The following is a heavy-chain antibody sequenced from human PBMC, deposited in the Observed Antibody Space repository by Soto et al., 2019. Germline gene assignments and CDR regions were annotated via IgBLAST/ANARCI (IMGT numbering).Heavy chain of an antibody. V-gene: IGHV3-23*01. Sequence: GGSLRLSCAASGFTFSSYAMSWVRQAPGKGLEWVAAISGRVVSTYYADSVKGRFTISRDNSTNTLYLQMNSLRAEDTAVYYCAKELAGPRLAYFDYWGQGTLVTVSS. CDR1: GFTFSSYA. D-gene: IGHD6-19*01. CDR2: ISGRVVST. J-gene: IGHJ4*02. CDR3: AKELAGPRLAYFDY.